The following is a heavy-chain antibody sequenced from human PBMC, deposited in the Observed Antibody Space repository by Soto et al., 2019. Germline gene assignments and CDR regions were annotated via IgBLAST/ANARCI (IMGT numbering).Heavy chain of an antibody. CDR1: GGTFSSYT. CDR2: IIPILGIA. CDR3: ARGSDIVVVPAESLDY. Sequence: SVKVSCKASGGTFSSYTISWVRQAPGQGLEWMGRIIPILGIANYAQKFQGRVTITADKSTSTAYMELSSLRSEDTAVYYCARGSDIVVVPAESLDYWGQGTLVTVSS. V-gene: IGHV1-69*02. J-gene: IGHJ4*02. D-gene: IGHD2-2*01.